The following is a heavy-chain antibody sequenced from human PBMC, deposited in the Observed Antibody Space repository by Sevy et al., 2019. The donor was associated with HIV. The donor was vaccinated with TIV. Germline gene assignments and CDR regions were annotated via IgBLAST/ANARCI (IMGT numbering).Heavy chain of an antibody. V-gene: IGHV3-9*01. D-gene: IGHD3-10*01. CDR2: ISWNSGNI. Sequence: GGYLRLSCVGSGFKYEDYAMHWVRQVPGKGLEWVSGISWNSGNIGYADSVKGRFTISRDNAKKSLDLQMNSLRVEDTALYYCAKDMGIGGFALSYYYGIDVWGQGTMVTVSS. J-gene: IGHJ6*02. CDR3: AKDMGIGGFALSYYYGIDV. CDR1: GFKYEDYA.